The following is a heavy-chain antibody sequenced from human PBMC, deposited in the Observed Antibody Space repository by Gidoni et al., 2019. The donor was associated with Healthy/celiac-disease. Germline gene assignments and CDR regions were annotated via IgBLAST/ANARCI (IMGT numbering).Heavy chain of an antibody. J-gene: IGHJ6*02. CDR2: ISWNSGSI. CDR3: AKDIRQYPHFYGMDV. CDR1: GFTFDEYA. Sequence: EVQLVESGGGLVQPGRSLRLSCAASGFTFDEYAMHWVRQAPGKGLEWVSGISWNSGSIGYADSVKGRFTISRDNAKNSLYLQMNSLRAEDTALYYCAKDIRQYPHFYGMDVWGQGTTVTVSS. V-gene: IGHV3-9*01. D-gene: IGHD2-2*01.